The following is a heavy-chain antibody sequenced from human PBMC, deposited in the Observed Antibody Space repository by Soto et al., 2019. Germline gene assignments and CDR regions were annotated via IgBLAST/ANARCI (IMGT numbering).Heavy chain of an antibody. J-gene: IGHJ4*02. V-gene: IGHV1-69*13. CDR2: IIPIFGTA. D-gene: IGHD1-1*01. CDR1: GVTFSSYA. Sequence: GSSVKVSCKASGVTFSSYAISWVRQAPGQGLEWMGGIIPIFGTANYAQKFQGRVTITADESTSTAYMELSSLRSEDTAVYYCARKKSRKNWNDPYYFYYWGQGTLVTVSA. CDR3: ARKKSRKNWNDPYYFYY.